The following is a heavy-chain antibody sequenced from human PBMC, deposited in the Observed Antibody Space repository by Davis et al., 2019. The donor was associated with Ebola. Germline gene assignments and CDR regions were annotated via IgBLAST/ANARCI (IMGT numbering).Heavy chain of an antibody. J-gene: IGHJ5*02. CDR3: ATEWTT. V-gene: IGHV4-59*11. CDR2: IYYSGST. CDR1: GGSISSHY. Sequence: PGGSLRLSCTVSGGSISSHYWSWIRQPPGKGLEWIGYIYYSGSTNYNPSLKSRVTISVDTSKNQFSLKLSSVTAADTAVYYCATEWTTWGQGTLVTVSS. D-gene: IGHD2-8*01.